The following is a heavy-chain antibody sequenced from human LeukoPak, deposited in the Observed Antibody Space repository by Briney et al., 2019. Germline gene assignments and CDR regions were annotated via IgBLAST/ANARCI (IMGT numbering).Heavy chain of an antibody. CDR2: IYYTGNT. CDR1: GGSLSTFY. V-gene: IGHV4-59*01. D-gene: IGHD3-10*02. J-gene: IGHJ3*02. CDR3: ARVQSADYDRAFDS. Sequence: SETLSLTFTVSGGSLSTFYWGWIRQPPGKGLGWIGDIYYTGNTNYNPSLKSRVTISVDTSKNQFSLKLSSVTAADTAVYFCARVQSADYDRAFDSWGQGTMVTVYS.